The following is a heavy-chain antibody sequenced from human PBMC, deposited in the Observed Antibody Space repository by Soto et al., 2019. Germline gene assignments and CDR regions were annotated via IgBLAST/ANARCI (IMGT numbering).Heavy chain of an antibody. J-gene: IGHJ5*02. D-gene: IGHD4-4*01. Sequence: QVQLGQSGAEVKKSGASVKVSCKASGYTFTSYGISWVRQAPGQGLEWMEWISASNGNTNYPQKLQGRVTMTTDTSTSTAYMELRSLRSDDTAVYYCARDYRNADTSNWFDPWGQGTLVTVSS. V-gene: IGHV1-18*01. CDR1: GYTFTSYG. CDR2: ISASNGNT. CDR3: ARDYRNADTSNWFDP.